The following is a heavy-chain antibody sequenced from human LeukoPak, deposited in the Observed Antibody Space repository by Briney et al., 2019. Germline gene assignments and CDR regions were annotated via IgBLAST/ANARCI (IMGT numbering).Heavy chain of an antibody. D-gene: IGHD5-12*01. J-gene: IGHJ3*02. CDR3: ARDRWIYDI. V-gene: IGHV3-48*01. Sequence: DSTKGRFTISRDNAKNSLYLQMNSLRADDTAVYYCARDRWIYDIWGQGTMVTVSS.